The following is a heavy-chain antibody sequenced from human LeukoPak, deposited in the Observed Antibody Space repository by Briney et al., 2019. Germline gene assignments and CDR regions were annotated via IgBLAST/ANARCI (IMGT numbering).Heavy chain of an antibody. D-gene: IGHD3-22*01. J-gene: IGHJ3*02. CDR2: IYPGDSDT. CDR3: ATGEDYYDSSGYHHDAFDI. Sequence: GESLKISCKGSGYSLTSYWIGWVRQMPGKGLGLVGIIYPGDSDTRYSPSFQGQVTISADKSISTAYLQWSSLKASDTAMYYCATGEDYYDSSGYHHDAFDIWGQGTMVTVSS. V-gene: IGHV5-51*01. CDR1: GYSLTSYW.